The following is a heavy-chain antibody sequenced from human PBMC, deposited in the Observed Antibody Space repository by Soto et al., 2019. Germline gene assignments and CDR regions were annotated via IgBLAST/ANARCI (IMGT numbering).Heavy chain of an antibody. D-gene: IGHD3-22*01. V-gene: IGHV3-30*04. CDR2: ISYDGSNK. CDR1: GFTFGSYA. J-gene: IGHJ4*02. Sequence: GGSLRLSCAASGFTFGSYAMHWVRQSPGKGLEWVAVISYDGSNKYYADSVKGRFTISRDNSKNTLYLQMNSLRAEDTAVYYCAKDSRRYYYDSSEVDYWGQGTLVTVSS. CDR3: AKDSRRYYYDSSEVDY.